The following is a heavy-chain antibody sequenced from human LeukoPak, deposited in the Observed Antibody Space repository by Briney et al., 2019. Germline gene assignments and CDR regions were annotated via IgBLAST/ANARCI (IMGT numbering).Heavy chain of an antibody. CDR1: GGSFSGYY. Sequence: SETLSLTCAVYGGSFSGYYWSWIRQPPGKGLEWIGEINHSGSTNYNPSLKSRVTISVDTSKNQFSLKLSSVTAADTAVYYCAGAASVELRFLEWLPRRYFDYWGQGTLVTVSS. V-gene: IGHV4-34*01. D-gene: IGHD3-3*01. CDR3: AGAASVELRFLEWLPRRYFDY. J-gene: IGHJ4*02. CDR2: INHSGST.